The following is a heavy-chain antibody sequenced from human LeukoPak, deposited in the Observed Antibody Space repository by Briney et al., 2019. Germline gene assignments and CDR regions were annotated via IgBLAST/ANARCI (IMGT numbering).Heavy chain of an antibody. J-gene: IGHJ4*02. CDR2: IKQDGSEK. D-gene: IGHD5-12*01. CDR1: GLTFSSYW. CDR3: ARELPMLRGYSGYGADY. V-gene: IGHV3-7*01. Sequence: PGGSLRLSCAASGLTFSSYWMSWVRQAPGKGLEWVANIKQDGSEKYYVDSVKGRFTISRDNAKNSLYLQMNSLRAEDTAVYYCARELPMLRGYSGYGADYWGQGTLVTVSS.